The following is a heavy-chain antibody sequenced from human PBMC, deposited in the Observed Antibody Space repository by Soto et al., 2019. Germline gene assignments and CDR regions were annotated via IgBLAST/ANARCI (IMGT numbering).Heavy chain of an antibody. CDR3: AKDFWSGYYSPFDS. V-gene: IGHV3-23*01. CDR1: GFPFSSYV. J-gene: IGHJ4*02. CDR2: ISGGGSNK. D-gene: IGHD3-3*01. Sequence: GGSLRLSCAASGFPFSSYVMSWVRQSPGKGLEWVSGISGGGSNKYYADSVKGRFTISRDNSKNTLYLQMNSLRAEDTAMYYCAKDFWSGYYSPFDSWGQGTLVTVSS.